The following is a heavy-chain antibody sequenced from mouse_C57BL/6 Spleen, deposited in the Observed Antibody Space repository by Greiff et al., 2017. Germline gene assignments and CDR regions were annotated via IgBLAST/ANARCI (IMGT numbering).Heavy chain of an antibody. CDR2: IDPSDSYT. CDR1: GYTFTSYW. V-gene: IGHV1-69*01. D-gene: IGHD2-4*01. Sequence: QVQLQQPGAELVMPGASVKLSCKASGYTFTSYWMHWVKQRPGQGLEWIGEIDPSDSYTNYNQKFKGKSTLTVDKSSSTAYMQLSSLTSEDSAVDYCARRGLRRGYYAMDYWGQGTSVTVSS. CDR3: ARRGLRRGYYAMDY. J-gene: IGHJ4*01.